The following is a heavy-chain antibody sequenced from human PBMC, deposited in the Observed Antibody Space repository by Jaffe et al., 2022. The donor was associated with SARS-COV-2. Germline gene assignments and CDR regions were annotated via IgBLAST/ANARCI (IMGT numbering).Heavy chain of an antibody. CDR1: GGSISSSSYY. V-gene: IGHV4-39*01. CDR2: IYYSGST. Sequence: QLQLQESGPGLVKPSETLSLTCTVSGGSISSSSYYWGWIRQPPGKGLEWIGSIYYSGSTYYNPSLKSRVTISVDTSKNQFSLKLSSVTAADTAVYYCATESHQITMIVPNYYYMDVWGKGTTVTVSS. CDR3: ATESHQITMIVPNYYYMDV. J-gene: IGHJ6*03. D-gene: IGHD3-22*01.